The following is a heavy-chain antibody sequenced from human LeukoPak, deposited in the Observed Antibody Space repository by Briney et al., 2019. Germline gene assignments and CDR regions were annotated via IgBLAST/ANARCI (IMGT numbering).Heavy chain of an antibody. CDR2: INPNSGGT. CDR3: ARDLVGVTSLDY. J-gene: IGHJ4*02. V-gene: IGHV1-2*02. D-gene: IGHD1-26*01. CDR1: GYTFTGYY. Sequence: ASVKVSCKASGYTFTGYYMHWVRQAPGQGLEWMGWINPNSGGTNYAQKFQGRVTMTRDTSISTAYMELSRLRSDDTAVYYCARDLVGVTSLDYWGQGTLVTVSS.